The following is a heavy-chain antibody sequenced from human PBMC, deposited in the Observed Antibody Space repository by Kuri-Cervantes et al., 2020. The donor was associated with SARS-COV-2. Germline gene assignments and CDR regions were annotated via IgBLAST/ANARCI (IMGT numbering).Heavy chain of an antibody. V-gene: IGHV3-23*01. CDR2: ISGSGGST. CDR1: GFTFSSYA. CDR3: AKFYHSSSWYGDAFDI. Sequence: LSLTCAASGFTFSSYAMSWVRQAPGKGLEWVSAISGSGGSTYYADSVKSRFTISRDNSKNTLYLQMNSLRAEDTAVYYCAKFYHSSSWYGDAFDIWGQGTMVTVSS. D-gene: IGHD6-13*01. J-gene: IGHJ3*02.